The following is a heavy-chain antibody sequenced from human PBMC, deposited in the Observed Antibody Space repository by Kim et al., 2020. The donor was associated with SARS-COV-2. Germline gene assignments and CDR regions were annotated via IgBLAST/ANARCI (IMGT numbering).Heavy chain of an antibody. V-gene: IGHV3-30*01. Sequence: ADSVKGRFTISRDNSKNTLYLQMNSRRAEDTAVFYCARSGLLGAYYGMDVWGQGTTVTVSS. D-gene: IGHD2-21*02. CDR3: ARSGLLGAYYGMDV. J-gene: IGHJ6*02.